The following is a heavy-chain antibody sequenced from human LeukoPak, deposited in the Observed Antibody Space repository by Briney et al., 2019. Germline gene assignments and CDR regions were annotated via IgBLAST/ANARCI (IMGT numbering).Heavy chain of an antibody. V-gene: IGHV4-39*07. D-gene: IGHD3-16*02. CDR2: INHSGST. CDR3: ARGTYYDYVWGSYRYTFY. J-gene: IGHJ4*02. CDR1: GGSISRSNSY. Sequence: SETLSLTCIVSGGSISRSNSYWAWIRQPPGKGLEWIGEINHSGSTNYNPSLKSRVTISVDTSKNQFSLKLSSVTAADTAVYYCARGTYYDYVWGSYRYTFYWGQGTLVTVSS.